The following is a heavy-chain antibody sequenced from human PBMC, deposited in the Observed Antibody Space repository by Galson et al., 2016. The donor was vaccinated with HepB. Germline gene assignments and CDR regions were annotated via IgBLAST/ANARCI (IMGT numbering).Heavy chain of an antibody. V-gene: IGHV4-30-4*01. CDR1: GGSFSNGDYY. J-gene: IGHJ3*01. D-gene: IGHD2-21*01. Sequence: PLSLTCTVSGGSFSNGDYYWSWIRQPPGKGLEWIGYIYSSGNTYYNPSLTSRSSISVDTSKTQFSLKLTSVTAADTAVYYCAKGPPEGCGGGTCYIGAFERWGQGTMVTVSS. CDR2: IYSSGNT. CDR3: AKGPPEGCGGGTCYIGAFER.